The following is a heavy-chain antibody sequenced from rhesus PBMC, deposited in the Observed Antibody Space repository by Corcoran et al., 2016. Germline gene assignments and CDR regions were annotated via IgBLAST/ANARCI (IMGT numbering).Heavy chain of an antibody. CDR3: AKKGSAGEYSNYVDY. J-gene: IGHJ4*01. Sequence: LQLQESGPGLVKPSETLSLTCAVSGGSISGYRWRWIRKPPGKGLEWISAINSGGGNTYYADSVKGRFTISRDNSKNTLSLQMNSLRAEDTAVYYCAKKGSAGEYSNYVDYWGQGVLVTVSS. CDR2: INSGGGNT. D-gene: IGHD2-15*01. CDR1: GGSISGYR. V-gene: IGHV3S25*01.